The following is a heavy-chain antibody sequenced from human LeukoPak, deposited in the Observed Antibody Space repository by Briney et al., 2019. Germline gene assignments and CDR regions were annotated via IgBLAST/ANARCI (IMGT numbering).Heavy chain of an antibody. V-gene: IGHV5-10-1*01. CDR3: ARHAGDIVVVPAAAPPGFDP. Sequence: GESLRISCKSSGYSFTSYWISWVRQMPGKGLEWMGRIDPSDSYTNYSPSFQGHVTISADKSISTAYLQWSSLKASDTAMYYCARHAGDIVVVPAAAPPGFDPWGQGTLVTVSS. CDR2: IDPSDSYT. D-gene: IGHD2-2*01. J-gene: IGHJ5*02. CDR1: GYSFTSYW.